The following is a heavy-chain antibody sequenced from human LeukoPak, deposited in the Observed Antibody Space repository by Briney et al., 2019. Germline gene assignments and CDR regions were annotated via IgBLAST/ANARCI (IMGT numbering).Heavy chain of an antibody. D-gene: IGHD3-10*01. CDR3: ARSQSITMVRGANY. CDR1: GYTFTGYY. Sequence: ASVKVSCKASGYTFTGYYMHWVRQAPGQGREWMGWINPNSGGTNYAQKFQGRVTMTRDTSISTAYMELSRLRSDDTAVYYCARSQSITMVRGANYWGQGTLVTVSS. CDR2: INPNSGGT. J-gene: IGHJ4*02. V-gene: IGHV1-2*02.